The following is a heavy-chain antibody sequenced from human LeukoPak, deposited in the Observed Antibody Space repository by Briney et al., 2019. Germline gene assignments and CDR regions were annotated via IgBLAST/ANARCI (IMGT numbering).Heavy chain of an antibody. J-gene: IGHJ4*02. V-gene: IGHV4-59*01. D-gene: IGHD1-26*01. CDR3: ARGRDVGATDY. CDR1: GGSINNYY. CDR2: IYYSGST. Sequence: SETLSLTCTVSGGSINNYYWSWIRQPPGKGLEWIGNIYYSGSTNYNPSLKSRVTMSVDTSKNQFSLKLSSVTAADTAVYYCARGRDVGATDYWGQGTLVTVSS.